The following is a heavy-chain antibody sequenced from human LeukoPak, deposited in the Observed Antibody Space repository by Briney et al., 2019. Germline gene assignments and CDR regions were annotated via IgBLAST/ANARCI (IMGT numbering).Heavy chain of an antibody. Sequence: SETLSLTCTVSGGSISSSSYYWGWIRQPPGKGLEWIGSIYYSGSTYYNPSLKSRVTISVDTSKNQCSLKLSSVTAADTAVYYCARFKATYCSSTSCYANWFDPWGQGTLVTVSS. V-gene: IGHV4-39*01. J-gene: IGHJ5*02. CDR2: IYYSGST. D-gene: IGHD2-2*01. CDR3: ARFKATYCSSTSCYANWFDP. CDR1: GGSISSSSYY.